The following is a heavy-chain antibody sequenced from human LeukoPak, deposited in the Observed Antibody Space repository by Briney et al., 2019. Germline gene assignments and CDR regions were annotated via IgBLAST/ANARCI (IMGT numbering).Heavy chain of an antibody. CDR2: ISYGGSNK. CDR3: ASGPRAWLQVEY. CDR1: GFTFSSYA. V-gene: IGHV3-30-3*01. Sequence: GGSLRLSCAASGFTFSSYAMHWVRQAPGKGLEWVAVISYGGSNKYYADSVKGRFTISRDNSKNTLYLQMNSLRAEDTAVYYCASGPRAWLQVEYWGQGTLVTVSS. D-gene: IGHD5-24*01. J-gene: IGHJ4*02.